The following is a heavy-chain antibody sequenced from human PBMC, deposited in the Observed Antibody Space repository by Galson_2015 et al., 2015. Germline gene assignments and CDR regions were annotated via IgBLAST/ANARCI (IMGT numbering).Heavy chain of an antibody. V-gene: IGHV3-23*01. Sequence: LRLSCAASGFTFSSYAMSWVRQAPGKGLEWVSSISGSGGSTYYADSVKGRFTIFRDNSKNTLYLQMNSLRAGDTAVYYCAKAPTVTTYYYYYMDVWGKGTTVTVSS. CDR2: ISGSGGST. CDR1: GFTFSSYA. J-gene: IGHJ6*03. CDR3: AKAPTVTTYYYYYMDV. D-gene: IGHD4-17*01.